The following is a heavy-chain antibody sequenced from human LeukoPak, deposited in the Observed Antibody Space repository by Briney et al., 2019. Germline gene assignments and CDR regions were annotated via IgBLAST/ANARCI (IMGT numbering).Heavy chain of an antibody. CDR1: GFTFSSYS. D-gene: IGHD6-13*01. J-gene: IGHJ5*02. CDR2: ISSSSCYI. Sequence: PGGSLRLSCAASGFTFSSYSMNWVRQAPGKGLEWVSSISSSSCYIYYADSVKGRFTISRDNAKNSLYLQMNSLRAEDTAVYYCAREVSSTPNGDWFDPWGQGTLVTVSS. CDR3: AREVSSTPNGDWFDP. V-gene: IGHV3-21*01.